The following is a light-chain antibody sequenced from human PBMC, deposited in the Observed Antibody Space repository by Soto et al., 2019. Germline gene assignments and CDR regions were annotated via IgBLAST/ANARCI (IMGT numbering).Light chain of an antibody. Sequence: IQLTQSPSSLSASVGDRVTITCRASQSISSWLAWYQQKPGKAPKLLIYDASNLESGVPSRFSGSGSGTEFTLTISGLQPDDFATYYCQQYNTYSWTFGQGTKVDIK. CDR2: DAS. V-gene: IGKV1-5*01. J-gene: IGKJ1*01. CDR1: QSISSW. CDR3: QQYNTYSWT.